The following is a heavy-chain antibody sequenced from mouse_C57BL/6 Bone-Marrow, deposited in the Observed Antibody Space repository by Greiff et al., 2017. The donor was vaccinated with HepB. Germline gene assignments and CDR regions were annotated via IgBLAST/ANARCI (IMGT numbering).Heavy chain of an antibody. V-gene: IGHV14-1*02. CDR2: IDPEIGNS. D-gene: IGHD5-5*01. J-gene: IGHJ2*01. Sequence: EVQLVESGAELVRPGALVKLSCKTSGFNIKAYYMHWVKQRPEQGLEWIGWIDPEIGNSKYDPKFQSKATITADTSSNTAYLQLSRLTSEDTAVYYCVRPFGTTYDTYLDYWGQGTTLTVSS. CDR1: GFNIKAYY. CDR3: VRPFGTTYDTYLDY.